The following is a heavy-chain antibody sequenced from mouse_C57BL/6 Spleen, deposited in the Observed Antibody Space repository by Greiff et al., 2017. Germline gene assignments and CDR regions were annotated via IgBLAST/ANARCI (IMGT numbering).Heavy chain of an antibody. D-gene: IGHD1-1*01. CDR2: IYPSDSET. V-gene: IGHV1-61*01. CDR3: ARYGNSFAY. J-gene: IGHJ3*01. CDR1: GYTLTSYW. Sequence: QVQLQQPGAELVRPGSSVKLSCKASGYTLTSYWMDWVKQRPGQGLEWIGNIYPSDSETHYNQKFKDKATLTVDKSSSTAYMQLSSLTSEDSAVYCCARYGNSFAYWGQGTLVTVSA.